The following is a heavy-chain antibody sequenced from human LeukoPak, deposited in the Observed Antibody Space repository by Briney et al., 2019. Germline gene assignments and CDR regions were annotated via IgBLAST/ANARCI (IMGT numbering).Heavy chain of an antibody. CDR2: INPNTGGT. J-gene: IGHJ4*02. D-gene: IGHD2-8*01. CDR1: GYTFTAHY. CDR3: AREAADSSVCDF. Sequence: SVKVSCKASGYTFTAHYIHWMRQALGRGLEWVGWINPNTGGTEFAQNVQGRVTMTRDTSINTVYMELNRLTSDDTAVFYCAREAADSSVCDFWGQGSLVTVSS. V-gene: IGHV1-2*02.